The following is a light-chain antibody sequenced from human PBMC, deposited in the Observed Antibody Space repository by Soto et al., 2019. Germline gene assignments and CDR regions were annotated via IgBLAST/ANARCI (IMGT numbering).Light chain of an antibody. V-gene: IGLV1-47*01. CDR2: RNN. Sequence: QYVLTHPPSASGTPGQRVTISCSGSSSNIGTNYVYWYQQLPGTAPKLLIYRNNQRPSGVPDRFSGSKSGTSASLAISGLRSEDEADYYCAAWDDSLSGYVFGTGTKLTVL. J-gene: IGLJ1*01. CDR1: SSNIGTNY. CDR3: AAWDDSLSGYV.